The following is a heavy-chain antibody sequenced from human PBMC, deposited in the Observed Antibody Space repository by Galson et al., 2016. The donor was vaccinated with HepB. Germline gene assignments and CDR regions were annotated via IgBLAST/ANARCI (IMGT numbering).Heavy chain of an antibody. J-gene: IGHJ5*02. CDR3: ARALMTTVTTVQVT. Sequence: SVKVSCKASGYTFTSFAIHWVRQATGQGLEWMGWMNPDSGKTGCAENFQGRVIMTVNTSISTVYMELSGLRSEDTAAYYCARALMTTVTTVQVTWGQGTLVTVSS. CDR1: GYTFTSFA. CDR2: MNPDSGKT. D-gene: IGHD4-17*01. V-gene: IGHV1-8*01.